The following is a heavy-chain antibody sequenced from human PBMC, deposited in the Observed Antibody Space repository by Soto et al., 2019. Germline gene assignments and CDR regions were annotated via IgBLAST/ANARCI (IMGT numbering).Heavy chain of an antibody. V-gene: IGHV3-23*01. D-gene: IGHD7-27*01. CDR2: ISGSGGST. CDR3: AKEVSLGSTVDLGY. J-gene: IGHJ4*02. Sequence: LKLSGAGSGFTFSLFAMSWLRQSPGKGLEWVSTISGSGGSTYYADAVKGRFTISRDNSMGTLYLQMKSLRVEDTAIYYCAKEVSLGSTVDLGYWGQGAMVTVSS. CDR1: GFTFSLFA.